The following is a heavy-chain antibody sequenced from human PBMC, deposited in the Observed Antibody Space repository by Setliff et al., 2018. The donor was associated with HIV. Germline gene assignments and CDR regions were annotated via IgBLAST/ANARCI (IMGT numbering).Heavy chain of an antibody. Sequence: ASVKVSCKASGYTFTSYAIQWVRQAPGQRLEWMGGINAGNGKTKYSQKFQGRVTITRDTSASTAYMELSSLRSEDTAVYYCVRDDNYFDTTGYYPYFDYWGQGTQVTVSS. V-gene: IGHV1-3*01. CDR2: INAGNGKT. CDR1: GYTFTSYA. D-gene: IGHD3-22*01. J-gene: IGHJ4*02. CDR3: VRDDNYFDTTGYYPYFDY.